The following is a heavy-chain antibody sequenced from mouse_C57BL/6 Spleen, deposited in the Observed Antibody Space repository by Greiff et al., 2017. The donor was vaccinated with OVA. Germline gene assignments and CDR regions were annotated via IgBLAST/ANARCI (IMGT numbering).Heavy chain of an antibody. CDR1: GFTFTDYY. D-gene: IGHD1-1*01. Sequence: EVQVVESGGGLVQPGGSLSLSCAASGFTFTDYYMSWVRQPPGKALEWLGFIRNKANGYTTEYSASVKGRFTISRDNSQSNLYLQMNALRAEDSATYYCARSGSRNYYAMDYWGQGTSVTVSS. J-gene: IGHJ4*01. V-gene: IGHV7-3*01. CDR3: ARSGSRNYYAMDY. CDR2: IRNKANGYTT.